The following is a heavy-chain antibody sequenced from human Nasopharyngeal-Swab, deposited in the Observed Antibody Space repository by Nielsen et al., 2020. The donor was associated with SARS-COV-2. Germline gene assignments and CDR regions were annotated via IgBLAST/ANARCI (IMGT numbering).Heavy chain of an antibody. D-gene: IGHD4-17*01. CDR1: SGSISSGDYY. J-gene: IGHJ4*02. Sequence: SETLSLTCTVSSGSISSGDYYWSWIRQPPGKGLEWIGYIYYSGSTYYNPSLKSRVTISVDTSKNQFSLKLSSVTAADTAVYYCARVHGDYDVYFDYWGQGTLVTVSS. CDR2: IYYSGST. CDR3: ARVHGDYDVYFDY. V-gene: IGHV4-30-4*01.